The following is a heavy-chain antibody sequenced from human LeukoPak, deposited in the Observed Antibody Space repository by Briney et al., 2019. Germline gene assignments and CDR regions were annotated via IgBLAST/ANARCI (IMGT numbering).Heavy chain of an antibody. V-gene: IGHV4-39*07. CDR1: GGSISSSSYY. J-gene: IGHJ4*02. D-gene: IGHD3-22*01. CDR2: IYYSGST. CDR3: ARGRRYYDSSVIDY. Sequence: PSETLSLTCTVSGGSISSSSYYWGWIRQPPGKGLEWIGSIYYSGSTNYNPSLKSRVTISVDTSKNQFSLKLSSVTAADTAVYYCARGRRYYDSSVIDYWGQGTLVTVSS.